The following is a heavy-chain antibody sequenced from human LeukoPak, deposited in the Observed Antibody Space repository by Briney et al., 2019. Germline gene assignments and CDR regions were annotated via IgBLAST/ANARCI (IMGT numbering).Heavy chain of an antibody. Sequence: SETLSLTCTVSGGSISSYYWSWIRQPAGKGLEWIGRIYTSGSTNYNPSLKSRVTMSVDTSKNQFSLKLSSVTAADTAVYYCASRYDFWSGRDSRYYYYMDVWGKGTTVTVSS. CDR3: ASRYDFWSGRDSRYYYYMDV. CDR2: IYTSGST. CDR1: GGSISSYY. V-gene: IGHV4-4*07. J-gene: IGHJ6*03. D-gene: IGHD3-3*01.